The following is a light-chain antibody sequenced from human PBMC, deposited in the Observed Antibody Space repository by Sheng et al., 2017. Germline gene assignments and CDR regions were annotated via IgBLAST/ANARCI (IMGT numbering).Light chain of an antibody. V-gene: IGKV3-20*01. J-gene: IGKJ3*01. CDR1: RTVSLNY. CDR2: ATS. CDR3: QQYHSSPFT. Sequence: EIVLTQSPGTLSLSPGDTATLSCRASRTVSLNYLAWYQQKPGQAPRLLIYATSSRATGIPDRFSGSGSGTDFALTISRLEPEDFAVYYCQQYHSSPFTFGPGTKVDIK.